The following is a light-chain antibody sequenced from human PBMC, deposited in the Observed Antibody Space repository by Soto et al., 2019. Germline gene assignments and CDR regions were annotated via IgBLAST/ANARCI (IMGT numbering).Light chain of an antibody. V-gene: IGKV3-15*01. J-gene: IGKJ1*01. CDR3: HQYNFWPT. Sequence: DILMTQSPATLSVSPGERAPLSCRASQSVSSNLAWYQQKPGQSPRLLIYGTSTRATGIPARFSGSGSGTEFTLTISSLQSEDFAVYYCHQYNFWPTFGQGTKVDIK. CDR2: GTS. CDR1: QSVSSN.